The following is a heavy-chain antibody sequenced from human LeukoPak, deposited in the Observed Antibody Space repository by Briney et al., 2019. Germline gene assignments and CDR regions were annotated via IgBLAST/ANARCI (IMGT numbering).Heavy chain of an antibody. J-gene: IGHJ4*02. V-gene: IGHV3-23*01. CDR1: GFSFSSYA. CDR3: AKVATWKKFDY. D-gene: IGHD1-1*01. Sequence: PGGSLRLSCAASGFSFSSYAMTWVRQSPGKGLEWVSSIGGSDGSTYYADSVKGRFTISRDNSKNTLYLQMNSLRVEDTAVYYCAKVATWKKFDYWGQGTMVTVSS. CDR2: IGGSDGST.